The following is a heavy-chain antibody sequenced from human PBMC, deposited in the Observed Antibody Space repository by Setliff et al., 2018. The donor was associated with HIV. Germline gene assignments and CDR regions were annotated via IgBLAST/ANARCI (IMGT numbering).Heavy chain of an antibody. Sequence: ASVKVSCKASGYTFTSYGINWVRQAPGQGLEWMGWISAYNGNTNYAQKLQGRVTMTTDTSTSTVYMDLRSLTSDDTAVYYCGRDSDNFWSGYYAAFDYWGQGTLVTVSS. CDR1: GYTFTSYG. D-gene: IGHD3-3*01. CDR2: ISAYNGNT. J-gene: IGHJ4*02. CDR3: GRDSDNFWSGYYAAFDY. V-gene: IGHV1-18*01.